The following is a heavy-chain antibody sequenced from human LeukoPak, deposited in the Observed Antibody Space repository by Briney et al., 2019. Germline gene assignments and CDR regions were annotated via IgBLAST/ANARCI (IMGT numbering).Heavy chain of an antibody. CDR1: GFTFSSYG. V-gene: IGHV3-23*01. CDR3: AKGTYCSSTSCSMYYYYYMDV. J-gene: IGHJ6*03. CDR2: ISGSGGST. D-gene: IGHD2-2*01. Sequence: LGGSLRLSCAASGFTFSSYGMSWVRQAPGKGLEWVSAISGSGGSTYYADSVKGRFTISRDNSKNMLYLQMNSLRAEDTAVYYCAKGTYCSSTSCSMYYYYYMDVWGKGTTVTISS.